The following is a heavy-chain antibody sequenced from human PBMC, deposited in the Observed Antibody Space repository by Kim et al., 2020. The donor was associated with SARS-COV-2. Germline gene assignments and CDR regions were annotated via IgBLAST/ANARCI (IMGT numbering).Heavy chain of an antibody. CDR1: GFTFSSYS. CDR3: ARVGYSSSWYGSLFDY. Sequence: GGSLRLSCAASGFTFSSYSMNWVRQAPGKGLEWVSYISSSSSTIYYADSVKGRFTISRDNAKNSLYLQMNSLRDEDTAVYYCARVGYSSSWYGSLFDYWGQGTLVTVSS. J-gene: IGHJ4*02. CDR2: ISSSSSTI. D-gene: IGHD6-13*01. V-gene: IGHV3-48*02.